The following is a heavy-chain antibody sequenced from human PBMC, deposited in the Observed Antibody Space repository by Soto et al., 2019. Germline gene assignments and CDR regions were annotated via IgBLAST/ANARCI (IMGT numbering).Heavy chain of an antibody. Sequence: PGESLKISCKGSGYSFTSYWIGWVRQMPGKGLEWMGIIYPGDSDTRYSPSFQGQVTISADKSISTACLQWSSLKASDTAMYYCARTSAAGNYYYGMDVWGQGTTVTVSS. CDR1: GYSFTSYW. D-gene: IGHD6-13*01. V-gene: IGHV5-51*01. CDR2: IYPGDSDT. J-gene: IGHJ6*02. CDR3: ARTSAAGNYYYGMDV.